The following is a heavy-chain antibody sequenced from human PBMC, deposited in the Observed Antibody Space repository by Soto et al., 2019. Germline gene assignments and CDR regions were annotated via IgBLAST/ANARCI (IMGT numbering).Heavy chain of an antibody. D-gene: IGHD3-22*01. V-gene: IGHV4-34*01. J-gene: IGHJ4*02. CDR3: ARGITMIAPDKYYLDS. CDR2: INHSGST. CDR1: GGSFSGHY. Sequence: PSETLSFACAVYGGSFSGHYWSWIRQPPGKGLEWIGEINHSGSTNYNPSLKSRVTISVDTAKNQFSLNLRSVTAADTAVYYCARGITMIAPDKYYLDSWGRGNLVTVSS.